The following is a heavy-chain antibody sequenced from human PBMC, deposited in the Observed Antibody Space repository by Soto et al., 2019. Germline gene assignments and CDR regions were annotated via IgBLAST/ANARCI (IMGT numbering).Heavy chain of an antibody. V-gene: IGHV3-23*01. D-gene: IGHD5-12*01. J-gene: IGHJ4*02. CDR3: AKGVEGYVVSSFDS. Sequence: EVQLLESGGGGVQPGGSLRLSCAASGFIFSDYAMTWVRQTPGKGLEWVSAITSSGSSTYYADSLKGRITISTDNSKNTLSLQMDSLRVADTAIYYCAKGVEGYVVSSFDSWGQGALVTVSS. CDR1: GFIFSDYA. CDR2: ITSSGSST.